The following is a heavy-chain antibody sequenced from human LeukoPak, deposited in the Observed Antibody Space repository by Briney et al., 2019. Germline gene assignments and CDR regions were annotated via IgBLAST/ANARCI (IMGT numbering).Heavy chain of an antibody. V-gene: IGHV4-59*08. Sequence: SETLSLTCTVSGGSISSYYWSWIRQPPGKGLEWVGYIYYSGSTNYNPSLKSRVTISVDTSKNQFSLKLSSVTAADTAVYYCARQNHYCHGMDVWGQGTTVTVSS. CDR2: IYYSGST. CDR3: ARQNHYCHGMDV. J-gene: IGHJ6*02. CDR1: GGSISSYY.